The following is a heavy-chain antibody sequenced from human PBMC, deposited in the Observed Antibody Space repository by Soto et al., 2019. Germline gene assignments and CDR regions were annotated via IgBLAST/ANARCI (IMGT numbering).Heavy chain of an antibody. D-gene: IGHD3-3*01. CDR2: ISGSGGST. CDR3: AKSTRGYDFWSGHSPIYYYGMDV. CDR1: GFTFSSYA. Sequence: GGSLRLSCAASGFTFSSYAMSWVRQAPGKVLEWVSAISGSGGSTYYADSVKGRFTISRDNSKNTLYLQMNSLRAEDTAVYYCAKSTRGYDFWSGHSPIYYYGMDVWGQGTTVTVSS. V-gene: IGHV3-23*01. J-gene: IGHJ6*02.